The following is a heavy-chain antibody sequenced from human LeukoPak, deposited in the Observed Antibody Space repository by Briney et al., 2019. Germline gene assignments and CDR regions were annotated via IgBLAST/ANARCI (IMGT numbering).Heavy chain of an antibody. J-gene: IGHJ4*02. V-gene: IGHV3-7*03. D-gene: IGHD3-22*01. CDR1: GFTFTRYG. CDR3: ASDGYVSPFDY. Sequence: GGSLRLSCAASGFTFTRYGMNWVRQAPGNGLEWVANIEQDGSEKHYVDSVKGRFTISRDNAKNSLYLQMSGLRAEDTAVYYCASDGYVSPFDYWGQGTPVTVSS. CDR2: IEQDGSEK.